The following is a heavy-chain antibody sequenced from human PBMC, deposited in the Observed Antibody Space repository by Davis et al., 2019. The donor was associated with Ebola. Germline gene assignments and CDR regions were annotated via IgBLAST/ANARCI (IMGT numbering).Heavy chain of an antibody. CDR2: ISYDGSNK. CDR1: GFTFSGYA. Sequence: GESLKISCAASGFTFSGYAMSWVRQAPGKGLEWVAVISYDGSNKYYADSVKGRFTISRDNSKNTLYLQMNSLRAEDTAVYYCARGCGGCGSHRGDAFDIWGQGTMVTVSS. V-gene: IGHV3-30-3*01. CDR3: ARGCGGCGSHRGDAFDI. J-gene: IGHJ3*02. D-gene: IGHD1-26*01.